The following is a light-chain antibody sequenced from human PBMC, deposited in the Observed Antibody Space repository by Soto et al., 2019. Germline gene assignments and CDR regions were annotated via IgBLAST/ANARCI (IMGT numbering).Light chain of an antibody. CDR2: GAS. Sequence: EIVLTQSPGTLSLSPGERATLSCRASQSVSSSYLAWYQQKPGQAPRLLIYGASSRATGIPDRFSGSGSGXXXXXTISRLEPEDFXVYYCQQYGSSPPNTFGGGTKVEIK. J-gene: IGKJ4*01. V-gene: IGKV3-20*01. CDR1: QSVSSSY. CDR3: QQYGSSPPNT.